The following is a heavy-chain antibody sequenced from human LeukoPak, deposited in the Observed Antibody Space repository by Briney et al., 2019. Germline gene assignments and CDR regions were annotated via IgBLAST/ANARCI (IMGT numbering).Heavy chain of an antibody. CDR1: GFTFSNYA. CDR3: AKDSSGYYPTLSDF. D-gene: IGHD3-22*01. Sequence: GGSLRLSCAASGFTFSNYAMSWVRQAPEKGLEWVSAISGSGGSTYYADSVKGRFTISRDNSKNTLFLQMNSLRAEDTAVYYCAKDSSGYYPTLSDFWGQGTLVTVSS. CDR2: ISGSGGST. V-gene: IGHV3-23*01. J-gene: IGHJ4*02.